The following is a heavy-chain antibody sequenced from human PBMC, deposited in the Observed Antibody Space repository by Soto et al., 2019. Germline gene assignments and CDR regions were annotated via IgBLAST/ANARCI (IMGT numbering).Heavy chain of an antibody. Sequence: ASVKVSCKASGFTFTSSAMQWVRQARGQRLEWIGWIVVGSGNTNYAQKFQERVTITRDMSTSTAYMELSSLRSDDTAVYYCALTHYYDSSGYYPWGQGTLVTVSS. D-gene: IGHD3-22*01. CDR3: ALTHYYDSSGYYP. CDR2: IVVGSGNT. CDR1: GFTFTSSA. J-gene: IGHJ5*02. V-gene: IGHV1-58*02.